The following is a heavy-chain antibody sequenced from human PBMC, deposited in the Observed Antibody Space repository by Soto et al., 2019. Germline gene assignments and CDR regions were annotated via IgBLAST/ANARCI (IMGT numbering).Heavy chain of an antibody. J-gene: IGHJ4*02. CDR2: ISGGGGST. Sequence: EVKLLESGGRLVQPGGSLRLSCAASGFSFNIFAMNWVRQAPGKGLEWVSGISGGGGSTYYADSVKGRFTISRDNYNNTLYLQMNSLSAEDTAVYYCAKDPTSYDSSAQFDYWGQGTLVTVSS. CDR3: AKDPTSYDSSAQFDY. CDR1: GFSFNIFA. D-gene: IGHD3-22*01. V-gene: IGHV3-23*01.